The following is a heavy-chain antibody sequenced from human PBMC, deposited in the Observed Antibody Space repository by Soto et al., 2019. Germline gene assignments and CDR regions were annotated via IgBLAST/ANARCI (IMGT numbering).Heavy chain of an antibody. CDR2: IDDSGGNT. CDR3: AKTINWNYDS. V-gene: IGHV3-23*01. CDR1: GFTFSSYD. Sequence: GGSLRLSCAASGFTFSSYDMSWVRQAPGKGLEWVSGIDDSGGNTYYADSVKGRFTISRDNSKNTLFLQMNSLRAEDTAVYYCAKTINWNYDSWGQGTLVTVSS. J-gene: IGHJ5*01. D-gene: IGHD1-20*01.